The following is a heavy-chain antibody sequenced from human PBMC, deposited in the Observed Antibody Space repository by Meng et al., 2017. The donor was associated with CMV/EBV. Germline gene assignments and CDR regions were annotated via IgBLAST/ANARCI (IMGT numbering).Heavy chain of an antibody. Sequence: GESLKISCAASGFTFSDYYMCWIRQAPGKGLEWVSYISSSGSTIYYADSVKGRFTISRDNAKNSLYLQMNSLRAEDTAVYYCAKDGYNRGGSFDYWGQGTLVTVSS. CDR3: AKDGYNRGGSFDY. V-gene: IGHV3-11*01. CDR2: ISSSGSTI. CDR1: GFTFSDYY. D-gene: IGHD5-24*01. J-gene: IGHJ4*02.